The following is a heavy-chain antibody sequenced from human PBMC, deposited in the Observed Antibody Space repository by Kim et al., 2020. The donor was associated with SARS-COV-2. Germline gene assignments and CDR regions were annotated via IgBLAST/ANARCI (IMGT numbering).Heavy chain of an antibody. Sequence: SLRLSCAASGFTFDDYAMHWVRQAPGKGLEWVSGISWNSGSIGYADSVKGRFTISRENAKNSLYLQMNSLRAEDTALYYCAKAVGGYSYGTDYYYYYYGMDVWGQGTTVTVSS. CDR1: GFTFDDYA. V-gene: IGHV3-9*01. J-gene: IGHJ6*02. CDR3: AKAVGGYSYGTDYYYYYYGMDV. D-gene: IGHD5-18*01. CDR2: ISWNSGSI.